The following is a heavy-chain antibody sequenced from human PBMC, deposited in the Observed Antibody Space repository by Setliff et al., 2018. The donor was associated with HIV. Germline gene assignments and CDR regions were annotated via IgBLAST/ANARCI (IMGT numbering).Heavy chain of an antibody. CDR2: ISATGST. V-gene: IGHV4-4*09. D-gene: IGHD3-3*01. CDR1: NASISTYY. CDR3: ARNNPVLSQTFGADGFDV. J-gene: IGHJ6*02. Sequence: SETLSLTCTVSNASISTYYWTWIRQPPGKGLEWIGHISATGSTKYNPSLEGRVTISVYTSQNQFSLRLSSVTAADTAVYYCARNNPVLSQTFGADGFDVWGQGTTVTVSS.